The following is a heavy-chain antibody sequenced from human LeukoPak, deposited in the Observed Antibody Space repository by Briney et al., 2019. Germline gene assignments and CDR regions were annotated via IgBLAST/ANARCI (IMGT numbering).Heavy chain of an antibody. J-gene: IGHJ4*02. V-gene: IGHV5-51*01. CDR2: IYPGDSDT. Sequence: GESLKISCKGSEYSFTNYWIGWVRQMPGKGLEWMGIIYPGDSDTKYSPSFQGLVIISVDKSIRTAYLQWSSLKASDTAMYYCARRRDLYSGSYYPFDYWGQGTLVTVSS. D-gene: IGHD1-26*01. CDR1: EYSFTNYW. CDR3: ARRRDLYSGSYYPFDY.